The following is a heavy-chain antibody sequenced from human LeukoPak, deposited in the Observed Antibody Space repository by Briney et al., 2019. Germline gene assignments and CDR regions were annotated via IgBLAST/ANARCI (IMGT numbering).Heavy chain of an antibody. CDR2: IHTSGST. V-gene: IGHV4-61*02. J-gene: IGHJ6*02. CDR3: ARGHYYDSSGYHGMDV. D-gene: IGHD3-22*01. Sequence: SQTLSLTCTVSGGSISSGSYYWSWIRLPAGRGLEWIGRIHTSGSTNYNPSLKSRVTVSRDTSKNQFSLKLTSVTAADTAVYYCARGHYYDSSGYHGMDVWGQGTTVTVSS. CDR1: GGSISSGSYY.